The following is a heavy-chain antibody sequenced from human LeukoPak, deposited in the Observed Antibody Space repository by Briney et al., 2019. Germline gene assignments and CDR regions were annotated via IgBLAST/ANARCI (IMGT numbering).Heavy chain of an antibody. CDR2: IYYSGTT. CDR1: GGSISTYY. J-gene: IGHJ4*02. D-gene: IGHD3-22*01. CDR3: ARDSRGYYDSSGYFDH. Sequence: SSETLSLTCTVSGGSISTYYWTWIRQPPGKGLEWIGYIYYSGTTKQNPSLKSRVTLSVDTSKNQLYLKLNSVTAADTAVYYCARDSRGYYDSSGYFDHWGQGTLVTVSS. V-gene: IGHV4-59*01.